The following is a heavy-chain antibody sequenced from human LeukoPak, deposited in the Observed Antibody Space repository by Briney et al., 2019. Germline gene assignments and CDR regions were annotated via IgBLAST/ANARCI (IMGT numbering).Heavy chain of an antibody. CDR2: ISDSGGST. CDR1: GFTFSTYA. V-gene: IGHV3-23*01. Sequence: GSLRLSCAASGFTFSTYALTWVRQAPGKGLEWVSGISDSGGSTYYADSVKGRLTISRDNSKNTLYLQMNSLRAEDTAVYYCAKVDSSSWYVAFDMWGQGTMVTVPS. D-gene: IGHD6-13*01. J-gene: IGHJ3*02. CDR3: AKVDSSSWYVAFDM.